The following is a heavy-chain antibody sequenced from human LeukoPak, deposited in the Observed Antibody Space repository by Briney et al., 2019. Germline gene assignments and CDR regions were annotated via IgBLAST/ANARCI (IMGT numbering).Heavy chain of an antibody. CDR2: VFYSGST. J-gene: IGHJ4*02. Sequence: SETLSLTCSVSGDSITTGIYYWAWIRPSPGKGLEWIGSVFYSGSTSYNPSLRSRVSISVDTYKNQFSLELSSVTAADTAVYYCARNSTTVNHVYKFFDYWGRGTLVTVSS. CDR1: GDSITTGIYY. CDR3: ARNSTTVNHVYKFFDY. V-gene: IGHV4-39*01. D-gene: IGHD4-17*01.